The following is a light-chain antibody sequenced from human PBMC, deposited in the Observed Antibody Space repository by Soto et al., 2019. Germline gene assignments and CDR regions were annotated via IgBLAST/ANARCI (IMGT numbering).Light chain of an antibody. J-gene: IGKJ1*01. CDR3: QQRSIWPPWT. V-gene: IGKV3-11*01. CDR1: QSVSNF. Sequence: EILMTQSPATLSVSPGERVTFSCRASQSVSNFLAWYQHKPGQAPRLLIYDASVRATGVPARFSGSGSGTDFSLTISSLEPEDFAIYYCQQRSIWPPWTFGQGTKVDI. CDR2: DAS.